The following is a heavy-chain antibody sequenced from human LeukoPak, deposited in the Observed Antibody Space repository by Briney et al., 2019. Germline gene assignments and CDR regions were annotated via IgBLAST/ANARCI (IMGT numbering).Heavy chain of an antibody. D-gene: IGHD5-12*01. CDR3: AKDRVRYSGYDLQLLFDY. CDR2: ISGSGGST. V-gene: IGHV3-23*01. Sequence: GGSLRLSCAASGFTFTNAWMSWVRQAPGKGLEWVSAISGSGGSTYYADSVKGRFTISRDNSKNTLYLQMNSLRAEDTAVYYCAKDRVRYSGYDLQLLFDYWGQGTLVTVSS. J-gene: IGHJ4*02. CDR1: GFTFTNAW.